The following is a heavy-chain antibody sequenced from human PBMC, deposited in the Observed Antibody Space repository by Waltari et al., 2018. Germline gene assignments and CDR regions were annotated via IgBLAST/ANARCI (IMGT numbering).Heavy chain of an antibody. CDR3: ARGGYYAMDV. CDR2: IKTDVSAT. J-gene: IGHJ6*02. CDR1: GFTFSSYW. V-gene: IGHV3-74*01. Sequence: EVQLVESGGGLVQPGGSLRLSCAASGFTFSSYWMRWVRQAPGKGLGLVSDIKTDVSATNDADSVKGRFTISRDNAKNTLFLQMNSLTAEDTAVYYCARGGYYAMDVWGQGTTVTVSS. D-gene: IGHD3-16*01.